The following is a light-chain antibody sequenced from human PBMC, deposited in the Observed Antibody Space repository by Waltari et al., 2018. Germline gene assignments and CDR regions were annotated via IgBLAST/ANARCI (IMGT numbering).Light chain of an antibody. J-gene: IGLJ1*01. CDR2: ETD. CDR3: GGWDSSLSAYV. CDR1: SFHIGKNH. Sequence: QSVVTQPPSVSAAPGQKVTISCSGSSFHIGKNHVSWYKQHPGTAPKLLIYETDKRPSVIPDRFSGSKSGTSATLGITGLQTGDEADYYCGGWDSSLSAYVFGPGT. V-gene: IGLV1-51*02.